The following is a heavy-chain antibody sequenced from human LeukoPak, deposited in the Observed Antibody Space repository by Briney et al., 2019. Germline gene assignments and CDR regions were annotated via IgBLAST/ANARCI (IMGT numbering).Heavy chain of an antibody. D-gene: IGHD3-3*01. CDR2: IYTSGST. CDR3: AREVHGQITIFGVVPTSGAFDI. Sequence: PSETLSLTCTVSGGSISSYYWSWIRQPAGKGLEWIGRIYTSGSTNYNPSLKSRVTMSVDTSKNQFSLKLSSVTAADMAVYYCAREVHGQITIFGVVPTSGAFDIWGQGTMVTVSS. CDR1: GGSISSYY. J-gene: IGHJ3*02. V-gene: IGHV4-4*07.